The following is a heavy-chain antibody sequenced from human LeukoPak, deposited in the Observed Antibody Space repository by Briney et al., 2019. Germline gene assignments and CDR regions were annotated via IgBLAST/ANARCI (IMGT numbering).Heavy chain of an antibody. CDR3: ARVPAYYDILTGYSLDGFDY. J-gene: IGHJ4*02. Sequence: PSETLSLTCTVSGGSISSSSYYWGWIRQPPGKGLEWIGSIYYSGSTYYNPSLKSRVTISVDTSKNQFSLKLSSVTAADTAVYYCARVPAYYDILTGYSLDGFDYWGQGTLVTVSS. CDR2: IYYSGST. D-gene: IGHD3-9*01. CDR1: GGSISSSSYY. V-gene: IGHV4-39*07.